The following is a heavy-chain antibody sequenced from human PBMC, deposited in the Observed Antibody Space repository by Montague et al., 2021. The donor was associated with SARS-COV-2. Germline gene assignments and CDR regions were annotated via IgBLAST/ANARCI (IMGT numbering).Heavy chain of an antibody. V-gene: IGHV4-34*01. Sequence: SETLSLTCAVYGGSFSGYYWSWIRQPPGKGLEWIGEINHSGSTNYNPSLKSRVTISVDTSKNQFSLKLSSVTAADTAVYYCARGSGCSGGSCYCEWYPYYYYGMDVWGQGTTVTVSS. CDR1: GGSFSGYY. CDR2: INHSGST. D-gene: IGHD2-15*01. J-gene: IGHJ6*02. CDR3: ARGSGCSGGSCYCEWYPYYYYGMDV.